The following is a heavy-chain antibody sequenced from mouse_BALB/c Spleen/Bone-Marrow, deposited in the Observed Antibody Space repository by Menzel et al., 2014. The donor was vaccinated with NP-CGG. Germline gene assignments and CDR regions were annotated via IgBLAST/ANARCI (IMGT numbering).Heavy chain of an antibody. CDR2: IDPANGNT. D-gene: IGHD1-1*01. V-gene: IGHV14-3*02. CDR3: XSXYXGXSGFAY. CDR1: GFNIKDTY. Sequence: DVKLVESGAELVKPGASVKLFCTASGFNIKDTYMHWVKQRPEQGLEWIGRIDPANGNTKYDPKFQGKATITADTSSNTAYLQLSSLTSEDTAVXXWXSXYXGXSGFAYWGQGTLVTVSA. J-gene: IGHJ3*01.